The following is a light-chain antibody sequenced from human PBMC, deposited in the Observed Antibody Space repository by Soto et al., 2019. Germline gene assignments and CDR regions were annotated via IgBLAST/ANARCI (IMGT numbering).Light chain of an antibody. J-gene: IGKJ4*01. CDR1: QSVSSN. V-gene: IGKV3-15*01. Sequence: EIVMTQSPATLSVSPGERATLSCRASQSVSSNLAWYPQKPGQAPRLLIYGASTRATGIPARFSGSGSGTEFPLAISSLQSEDVAVYYWQQYNNWPALTFGGGTKVQIK. CDR3: QQYNNWPALT. CDR2: GAS.